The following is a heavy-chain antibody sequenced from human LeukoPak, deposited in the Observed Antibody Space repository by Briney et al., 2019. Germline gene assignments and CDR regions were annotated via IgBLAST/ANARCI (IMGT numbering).Heavy chain of an antibody. J-gene: IGHJ4*02. CDR3: ARVTTGGYYNC. CDR1: GGSISSGSYY. CDR2: IHTSGST. Sequence: SQTLSLTCTVSGGSISSGSYYWSWIRQPAGKGLEWIGSIHTSGSTNYNPSLKSRVTISVDTSKNQFSLKLSSVTAAGTAVYYCARVTTGGYYNCWGQGTLVTVSS. D-gene: IGHD3-22*01. V-gene: IGHV4-61*02.